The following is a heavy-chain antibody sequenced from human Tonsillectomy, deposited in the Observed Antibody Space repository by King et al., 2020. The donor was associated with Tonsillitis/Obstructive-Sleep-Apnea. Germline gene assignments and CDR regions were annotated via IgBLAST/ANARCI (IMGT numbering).Heavy chain of an antibody. J-gene: IGHJ4*02. CDR2: IYSGGST. CDR1: GFTVSSNY. V-gene: IGHV3-66*01. Sequence: VQLVESGGGLVQPGGSLRLSCAASGFTVSSNYMSWVRQAPGKGLEWGSVIYSGGSTYYADSVKGRFTISRDNSKNTLYLQMNSLRAEDTAVYYCARVAPTVITSGDYWGQGTLVTVSS. D-gene: IGHD4-11*01. CDR3: ARVAPTVITSGDY.